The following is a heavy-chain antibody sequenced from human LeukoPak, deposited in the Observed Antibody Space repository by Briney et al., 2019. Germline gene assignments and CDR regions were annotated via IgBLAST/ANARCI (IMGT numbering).Heavy chain of an antibody. Sequence: GGSLRLSCTASGFTFNIYGMNWVRRAPGKGLEWVSGILSSGTSMYYAGSVKGRFTISRDNAKNSLYLQMNGLRAEDTAVYYCARDLVSMILVEDYYMDVWGRGTTVIVSS. D-gene: IGHD3-22*01. CDR1: GFTFNIYG. V-gene: IGHV3-21*01. J-gene: IGHJ6*03. CDR3: ARDLVSMILVEDYYMDV. CDR2: ILSSGTSM.